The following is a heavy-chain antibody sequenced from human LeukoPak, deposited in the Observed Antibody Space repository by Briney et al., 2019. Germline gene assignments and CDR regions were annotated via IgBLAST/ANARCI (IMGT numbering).Heavy chain of an antibody. J-gene: IGHJ6*03. CDR3: ARGVVPAEINYYYYYMDV. Sequence: PSETLSLTCTVSGDSISNYYWNWIRQPAGKGLEWIGRFSSSGSTNYNPSPKSRVTISVDKSKNQVSLKLHSVTAADTAVYYCARGVVPAEINYYYYYMDVWGKGTTVTVSS. CDR2: FSSSGST. D-gene: IGHD2-2*01. CDR1: GDSISNYY. V-gene: IGHV4-4*07.